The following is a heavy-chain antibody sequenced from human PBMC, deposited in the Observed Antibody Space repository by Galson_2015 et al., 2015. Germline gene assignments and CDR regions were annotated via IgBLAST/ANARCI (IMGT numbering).Heavy chain of an antibody. CDR1: GGSFSGYY. CDR2: VNHSGST. Sequence: SETLSLTCTVYGGSFSGYYWSWIRQPPGKGLEWIGEVNHSGSTNYNPSLKSRVTISVDTSKNQFTLSPSAVTAADTAVYYCASPYYYGSENYYTPPRFDPWGQGTLVTVSS. CDR3: ASPYYYGSENYYTPPRFDP. J-gene: IGHJ5*02. V-gene: IGHV4-34*01. D-gene: IGHD3-10*01.